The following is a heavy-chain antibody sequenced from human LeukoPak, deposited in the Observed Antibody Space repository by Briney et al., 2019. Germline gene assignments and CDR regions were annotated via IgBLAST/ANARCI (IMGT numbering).Heavy chain of an antibody. Sequence: PSETLSLTCTVSGGSIRSSYYYWGWIRQPPGKGLEWIGSIYDSGSTYYNPSLKSRVTISVDTSKNQFSLKLSSVTAADTAVYYCARDPKEDYGSGSGPYGMDVWGQGTTVTVSS. CDR3: ARDPKEDYGSGSGPYGMDV. D-gene: IGHD3-10*01. CDR2: IYDSGST. CDR1: GGSIRSSYYY. V-gene: IGHV4-39*07. J-gene: IGHJ6*02.